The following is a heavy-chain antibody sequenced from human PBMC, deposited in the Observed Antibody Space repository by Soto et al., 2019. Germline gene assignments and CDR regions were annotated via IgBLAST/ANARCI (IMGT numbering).Heavy chain of an antibody. CDR1: GFSFRRFG. D-gene: IGHD2-8*01. CDR2: ITYEGSQI. V-gene: IGHV3-30*03. Sequence: QVQLVESGGGVVQPGRSLRLSCAASGFSFRRFGMHWVRQAPGKGLEWVALITYEGSQIYYADAVKGRFTISRDNSDNRLSVQSDNLRAEDAATHGCGNGRGEMNCADYYGLDVWGQGTTVTVSS. J-gene: IGHJ6*02. CDR3: GNGRGEMNCADYYGLDV.